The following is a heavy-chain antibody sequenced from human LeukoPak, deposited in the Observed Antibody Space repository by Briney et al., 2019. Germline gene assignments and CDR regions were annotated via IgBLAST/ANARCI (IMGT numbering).Heavy chain of an antibody. CDR3: ARGDYGDSHFDY. CDR2: IYYSGNT. J-gene: IGHJ4*02. CDR1: GVSISSSNSY. Sequence: SETLSLTCAVSGVSISSSNSYWGWIRQPPGKGLEWIGSIYYSGNTYYNASLKSRVTISVDTSKNQFSLKLSSVTAADTAVYYCARGDYGDSHFDYWGQGTLVTVSS. D-gene: IGHD4-17*01. V-gene: IGHV4-39*07.